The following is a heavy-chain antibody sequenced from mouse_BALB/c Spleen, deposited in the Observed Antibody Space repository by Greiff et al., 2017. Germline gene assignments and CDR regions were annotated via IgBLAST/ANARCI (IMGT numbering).Heavy chain of an antibody. CDR2: ISSGSSTI. Sequence: EVKLMESGGGLVQPGGSRKLSCAASGFTFSSFGMHWVRQAPEKGLEWVAYISSGSSTIYYADTVKGRFTISRDNPKNTLFLQMTSLRSEDTAMYYCARGGGLRPPFAYWGQGTLVTVSA. V-gene: IGHV5-17*02. CDR1: GFTFSSFG. J-gene: IGHJ3*01. D-gene: IGHD2-4*01. CDR3: ARGGGLRPPFAY.